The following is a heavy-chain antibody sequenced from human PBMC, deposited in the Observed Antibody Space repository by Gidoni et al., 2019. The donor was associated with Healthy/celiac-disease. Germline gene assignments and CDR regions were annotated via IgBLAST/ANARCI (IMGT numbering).Heavy chain of an antibody. CDR3: AKAGGDSSGSIYRRPYYYYGMDV. J-gene: IGHJ6*02. V-gene: IGHV3-9*01. CDR1: GFTFADYA. Sequence: EVQLVESGGGLVQPGRSLRLSCAASGFTFADYAMHWVRQAPGKGLEWVSGISWNSGSIGYADSVKGRFTISGDNAKNSLYLQMNSLRAEDTALYYCAKAGGDSSGSIYRRPYYYYGMDVWGQGTTVTVSS. D-gene: IGHD3-22*01. CDR2: ISWNSGSI.